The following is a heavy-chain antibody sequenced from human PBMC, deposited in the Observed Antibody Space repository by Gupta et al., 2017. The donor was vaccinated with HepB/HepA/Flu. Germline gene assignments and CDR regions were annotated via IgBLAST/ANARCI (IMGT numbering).Heavy chain of an antibody. V-gene: IGHV3-23*01. CDR3: AKGAGYSSGRVDY. D-gene: IGHD6-19*01. CDR2: IGYSGGTT. Sequence: EVQLLESGGGLVQPGGSLSRSCAASGFTFSSYAMSWVRQAPGKGLEWVSSIGYSGGTTYYADSVKGRFTISRDNSKNTLYLQMNSLRAEDTAVYYCAKGAGYSSGRVDYWGQGTLVTVSS. CDR1: GFTFSSYA. J-gene: IGHJ4*02.